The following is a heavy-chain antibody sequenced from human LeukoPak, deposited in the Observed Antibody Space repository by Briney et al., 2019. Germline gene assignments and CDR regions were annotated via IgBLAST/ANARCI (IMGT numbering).Heavy chain of an antibody. CDR2: ISSSSETV. CDR1: GFHFNFHS. CDR3: ARDRVHVGVSASDS. Sequence: GGSLRLSCTASGFHFNFHSMNWVRQAPGKGLEWISYISSSSETVFYADSVMGRFTISRDNAQKSLYLQMNSLRDEDTAVYFCARDRVHVGVSASDSWGQGTLVTVSS. D-gene: IGHD5/OR15-5a*01. V-gene: IGHV3-48*02. J-gene: IGHJ4*02.